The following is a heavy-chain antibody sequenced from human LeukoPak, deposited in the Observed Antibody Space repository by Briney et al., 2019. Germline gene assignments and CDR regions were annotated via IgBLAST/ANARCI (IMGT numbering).Heavy chain of an antibody. CDR2: IYYSGDT. CDR1: GGSISSYY. J-gene: IGHJ4*02. D-gene: IGHD5-18*01. Sequence: SETLSLTCTVSGGSISSYYWSWIRQPPGKGLEWIGYIYYSGDTNDNPSLKSRVTISLDTSKNQLSLKLSSVTAADTAVYYCARHGISAYSYATFDYSGQGTLVTVSS. CDR3: ARHGISAYSYATFDY. V-gene: IGHV4-59*08.